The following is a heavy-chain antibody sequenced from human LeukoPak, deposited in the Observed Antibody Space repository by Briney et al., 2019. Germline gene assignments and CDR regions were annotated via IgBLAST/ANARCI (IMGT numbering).Heavy chain of an antibody. Sequence: SQTLSLTCTVSGGSISSGGYYCSWIRQHPGKGLEWIGYIYYSGSTYYNPSLKSRVTISVDTSKNQFSLKLSSVTAADTAVYYCARAAVVVTASEYFQHWGQGTLVTVSS. D-gene: IGHD2-21*02. J-gene: IGHJ1*01. CDR1: GGSISSGGYY. CDR2: IYYSGST. CDR3: ARAAVVVTASEYFQH. V-gene: IGHV4-31*03.